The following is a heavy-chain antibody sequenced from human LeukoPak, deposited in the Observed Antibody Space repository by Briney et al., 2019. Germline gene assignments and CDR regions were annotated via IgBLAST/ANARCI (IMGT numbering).Heavy chain of an antibody. CDR2: IIPIFGTA. CDR1: GGTFSSYA. V-gene: IGHV1-69*05. CDR3: ARVGDFWSGYSYYYYYYMDV. J-gene: IGHJ6*03. Sequence: SVKVSCKASGGTFSSYAISWVRQAPGQGLEWMGRIIPIFGTANYAQKFQGRVTITTNESTSTAYMELSSLRSEDTAVYYCARVGDFWSGYSYYYYYYMDVWGKGTTVTVSS. D-gene: IGHD3-3*01.